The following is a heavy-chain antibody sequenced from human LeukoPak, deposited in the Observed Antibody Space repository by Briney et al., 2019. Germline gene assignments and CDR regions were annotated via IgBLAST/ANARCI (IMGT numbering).Heavy chain of an antibody. Sequence: PSENLSLTCTVSGGSISSYYWSWIRQPPGKGLEWIGYIYYSGSTNYNPSLKSRVTISVDTSKNQFSLKLSSVTAADTAVYYCARGGLRGNWFDPWGQGTLVTVSS. CDR3: ARGGLRGNWFDP. D-gene: IGHD4-17*01. CDR1: GGSISSYY. V-gene: IGHV4-59*12. CDR2: IYYSGST. J-gene: IGHJ5*02.